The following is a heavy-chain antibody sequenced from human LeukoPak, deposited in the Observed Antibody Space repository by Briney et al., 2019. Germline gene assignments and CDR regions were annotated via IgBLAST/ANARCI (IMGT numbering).Heavy chain of an antibody. J-gene: IGHJ5*02. CDR2: ISWNSGSI. CDR3: AKGSSSGALYNWFDP. CDR1: GFTFDDYA. D-gene: IGHD1-26*01. Sequence: QPGGSLRLSSAASGFTFDDYAMHWVRQAPGKGLEWVSGISWNSGSIGYADSVKGRFTISRDNAKNSLYLQMNSLRAEDTALYYCAKGSSSGALYNWFDPWGQGTLVTVSS. V-gene: IGHV3-9*01.